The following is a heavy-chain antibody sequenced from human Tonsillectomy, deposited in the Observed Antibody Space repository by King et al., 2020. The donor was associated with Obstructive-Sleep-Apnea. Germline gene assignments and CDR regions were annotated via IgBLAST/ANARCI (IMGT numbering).Heavy chain of an antibody. CDR1: GFTFSSNI. Sequence: VQLVESGGGVVQPGKSLRVSCAASGFTFSSNIMHWVRQAPGKGLEWVAVIASDGGQKFYADSVKGRFSVSRDNSKNTLYLQMNSLTPEDAAVYYCAREPGGDFDAFDIWGQGTMVAVSS. D-gene: IGHD4-17*01. CDR3: AREPGGDFDAFDI. J-gene: IGHJ3*02. V-gene: IGHV3-30*04. CDR2: IASDGGQK.